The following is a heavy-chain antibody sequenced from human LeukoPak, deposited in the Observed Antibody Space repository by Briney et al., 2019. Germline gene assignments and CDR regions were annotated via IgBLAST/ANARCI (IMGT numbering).Heavy chain of an antibody. Sequence: GGSLRLSCAASGHTFSSHWMHWVRQALGKGLMWVSRINRGGSRTDYADSVKGRFTISRDDAKNTLYLQLNSLRAEDTAVYFCARGGSDTAMAHDYWGQGTLVTVSS. CDR2: INRGGSRT. CDR1: GHTFSSHW. J-gene: IGHJ4*02. CDR3: ARGGSDTAMAHDY. D-gene: IGHD5-18*01. V-gene: IGHV3-74*01.